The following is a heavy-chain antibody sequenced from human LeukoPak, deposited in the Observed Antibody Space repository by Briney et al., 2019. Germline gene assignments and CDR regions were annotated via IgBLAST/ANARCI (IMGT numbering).Heavy chain of an antibody. CDR1: GFTFSSYA. V-gene: IGHV3-30-3*01. Sequence: GGSLRLSCAASGFTFSSYAMHWVRQAPGRGLEWVAVISYDGSNKYYADSVKGRFTISRDNSKNTLYLQMNSLRAEDTAVYYCARVGYYDYVWGSYRPSPIDYWGQGTLVTVSS. D-gene: IGHD3-16*02. CDR3: ARVGYYDYVWGSYRPSPIDY. J-gene: IGHJ4*02. CDR2: ISYDGSNK.